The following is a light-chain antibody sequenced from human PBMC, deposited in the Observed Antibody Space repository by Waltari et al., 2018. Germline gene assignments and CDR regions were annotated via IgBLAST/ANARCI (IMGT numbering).Light chain of an antibody. CDR2: DAS. CDR1: QSVSDS. CDR3: QHRSGP. Sequence: IVLTQSPATLSLSPGERATLSCRASQSVSDSLDWYQHKPGQAPRLLVYDASNRATGGPARFSGSGSWTHFTLTISSLEPADFAVYYCQHRSGPFGPGTKVDFK. V-gene: IGKV3-11*01. J-gene: IGKJ3*01.